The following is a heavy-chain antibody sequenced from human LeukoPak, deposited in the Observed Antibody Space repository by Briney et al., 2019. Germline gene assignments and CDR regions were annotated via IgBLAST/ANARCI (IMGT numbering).Heavy chain of an antibody. CDR1: GFTFTNYW. CDR2: IKQDGSEK. D-gene: IGHD4-23*01. V-gene: IGHV3-7*01. J-gene: IGHJ4*02. CDR3: ARDDYGGTRY. Sequence: GGSLRLSCAASGFTFTNYWMSWVRQAPGKGLEWLANIKQDGSEKYYVDSVKGRFTISRDNAKNSLFLQMNSLRAEDTAVYYCARDDYGGTRYWGQGTLVTVSS.